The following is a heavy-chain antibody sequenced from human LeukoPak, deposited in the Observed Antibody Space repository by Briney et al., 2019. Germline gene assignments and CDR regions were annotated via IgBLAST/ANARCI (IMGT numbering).Heavy chain of an antibody. CDR3: ARDSPFGSGIRNGF. D-gene: IGHD3-10*01. CDR1: GFTFSDYY. V-gene: IGHV3-11*04. Sequence: GGSLRLSCAASGFTFSDYYMSWIRQAPGKGLEWVSYISDSGSTIYYSDSVKGRFTISRDNAENSLYLQMSSLRAEDTAIYYCARDSPFGSGIRNGFWGQGTLVTVSS. J-gene: IGHJ4*02. CDR2: ISDSGSTI.